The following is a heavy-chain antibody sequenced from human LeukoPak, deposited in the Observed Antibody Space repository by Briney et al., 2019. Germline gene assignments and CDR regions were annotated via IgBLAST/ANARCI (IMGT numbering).Heavy chain of an antibody. Sequence: SETLSLTCTVSGYSISSGYYWGWIRQPPGKGLEWIGSIYHSGSTNYNPSLKSRVTISVDTSKNQFSLKLSSVTAADTAVYYCARHIEHYYDSSGHNWFDPWGQGTLVTVSS. CDR2: IYHSGST. V-gene: IGHV4-38-2*02. D-gene: IGHD3-22*01. CDR1: GYSISSGYY. J-gene: IGHJ5*02. CDR3: ARHIEHYYDSSGHNWFDP.